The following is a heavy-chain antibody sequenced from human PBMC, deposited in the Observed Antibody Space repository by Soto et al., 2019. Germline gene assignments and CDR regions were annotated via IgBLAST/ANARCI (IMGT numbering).Heavy chain of an antibody. CDR3: ARQDNWKRNWLDT. V-gene: IGHV5-51*01. CDR1: GYXCTRYW. Sequence: EXVKISFKGSGYXCTRYWVGWVRHMPGKGLEWIGIIYPGYSDTRYSPSFQGQVTISADKSISTAYLQWSSLKASDTAMYYCARQDNWKRNWLDTWGQGPLVTVS. CDR2: IYPGYSDT. J-gene: IGHJ5*02. D-gene: IGHD1-20*01.